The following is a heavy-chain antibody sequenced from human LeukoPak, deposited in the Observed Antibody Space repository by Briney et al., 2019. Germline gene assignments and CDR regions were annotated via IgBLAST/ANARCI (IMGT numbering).Heavy chain of an antibody. V-gene: IGHV3-33*04. CDR3: AQNSPRGAAAGRGYFDY. CDR2: IWPDAIKK. CDR1: GFTFSNFG. Sequence: GGSLRLSCAVSGFTFSNFGMHWVRQAPGKGLEWVAVIWPDAIKKYYADSVKGRFTISRDNSKNTLYLQMNSLRAEDTAVYYCAQNSPRGAAAGRGYFDYWGQGTLVTVSS. D-gene: IGHD6-13*01. J-gene: IGHJ4*02.